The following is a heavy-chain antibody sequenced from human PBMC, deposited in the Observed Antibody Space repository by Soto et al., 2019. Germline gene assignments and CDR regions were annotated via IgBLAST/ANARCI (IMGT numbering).Heavy chain of an antibody. D-gene: IGHD3-3*01. CDR2: IRSKVYGGTT. CDR3: TRGGTGYYDFWSGYWATYEKDNWFDP. V-gene: IGHV3-49*03. Sequence: GGSLRLSCTASGFTFGDYAMSWFRQAPGKGLEWVGFIRSKVYGGTTEYAASVKGRFTISRDDSKSIAYLQMNSLKTEDTAVYYCTRGGTGYYDFWSGYWATYEKDNWFDPWGQGTLVTVS. J-gene: IGHJ5*02. CDR1: GFTFGDYA.